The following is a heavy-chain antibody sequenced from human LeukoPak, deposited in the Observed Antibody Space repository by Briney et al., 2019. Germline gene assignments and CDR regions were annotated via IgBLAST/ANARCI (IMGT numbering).Heavy chain of an antibody. J-gene: IGHJ4*02. V-gene: IGHV3-48*01. Sequence: GGSLRLSCAASGFTFSSYSMNWVRQAPGKGLEWVSYISSSRTIYYADSVKGRFTISRDNAKNSLYLQMNSLRAEDTAVYYCARGRTAADYWGQGTLVIVSS. CDR1: GFTFSSYS. CDR2: ISSSRTI. CDR3: ARGRTAADY.